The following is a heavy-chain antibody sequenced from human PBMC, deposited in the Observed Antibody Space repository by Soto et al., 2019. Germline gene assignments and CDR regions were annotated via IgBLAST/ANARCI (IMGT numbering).Heavy chain of an antibody. CDR3: AKAYFVWSSEQPYYCDY. CDR1: GFTFSNYA. J-gene: IGHJ4*02. D-gene: IGHD3-16*01. Sequence: EVQLLDSGGGLVQPGGSLRLSCAASGFTFSNYAMTWVRQGPGKGLEWVSGISGSGGRSYYADSVKGRFTISRDNSKSTLYLQMNSLGAEDTAVYYCAKAYFVWSSEQPYYCDYWGQGTLVTVSS. V-gene: IGHV3-23*01. CDR2: ISGSGGRS.